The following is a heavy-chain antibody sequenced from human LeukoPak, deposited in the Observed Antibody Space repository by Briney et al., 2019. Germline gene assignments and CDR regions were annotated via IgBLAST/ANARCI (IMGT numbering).Heavy chain of an antibody. J-gene: IGHJ3*02. CDR2: IHYSGSP. CDR3: ARVWVRGAEGGRVAFDI. D-gene: IGHD3-10*01. Sequence: SESLCLTCTVSGGSISSYYSSWMRQPPGKGLEWIGYIHYSGSPNYYPSLKSRVTISVDPSKNQFPRKLSSVTAADTAVYYCARVWVRGAEGGRVAFDIWGQGTMVTVSS. CDR1: GGSISSYY. V-gene: IGHV4-59*08.